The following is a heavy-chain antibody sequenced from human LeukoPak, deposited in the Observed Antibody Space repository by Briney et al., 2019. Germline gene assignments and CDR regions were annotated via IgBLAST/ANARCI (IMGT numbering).Heavy chain of an antibody. J-gene: IGHJ3*02. CDR1: GDSVSSNSAA. D-gene: IGHD6-19*01. CDR3: ARDSAGIAVSAGRVDAFDI. CDR2: TYYRSKWYN. Sequence: SQTLSLTCAISGDSVSSNSAAWNWIRQSPSRGLEWLGRTYYRSKWYNDYAVSVKSRITINPDTSKNQFSLQLNSVTPEDTAVYYCARDSAGIAVSAGRVDAFDIWGQGTMVTVSS. V-gene: IGHV6-1*01.